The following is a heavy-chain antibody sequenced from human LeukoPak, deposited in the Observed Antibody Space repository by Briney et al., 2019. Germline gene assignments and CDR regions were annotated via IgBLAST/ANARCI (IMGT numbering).Heavy chain of an antibody. D-gene: IGHD3-3*01. CDR3: ARDLPGFGVATVGMDV. J-gene: IGHJ6*02. CDR1: GGSFSGYY. Sequence: SETLSLTCAVYGGSFSGYYWSWIRQPPGKGLEWIGEINHSGSTNYNPSLKSRVTISVDTSKNQFSLKLSSVTAADTAVYYCARDLPGFGVATVGMDVWGQGTTVTVSS. V-gene: IGHV4-34*01. CDR2: INHSGST.